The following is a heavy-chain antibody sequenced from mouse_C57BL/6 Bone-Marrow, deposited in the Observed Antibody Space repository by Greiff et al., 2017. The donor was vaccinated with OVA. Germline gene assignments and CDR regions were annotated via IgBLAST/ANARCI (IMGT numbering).Heavy chain of an antibody. J-gene: IGHJ2*01. CDR1: GFNIKDDY. Sequence: VQLQQSGAELVRPGASVKLSCTASGFNIKDDYMHWVKQRPEQGLEWIGWIDPENGDTEYASKFQGKATITADTSSNTAYLQLSSLTSEDTAVYCCSTVFFDYWGQGTTLTVSS. V-gene: IGHV14-4*01. CDR3: STVFFDY. CDR2: IDPENGDT.